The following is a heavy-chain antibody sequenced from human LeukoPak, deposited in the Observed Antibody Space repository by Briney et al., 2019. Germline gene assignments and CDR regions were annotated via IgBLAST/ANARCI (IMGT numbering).Heavy chain of an antibody. V-gene: IGHV4-39*01. CDR3: ARRNWNYGEKRYEFDY. CDR2: IYYSGST. D-gene: IGHD1-7*01. CDR1: GRSIGSSSYY. Sequence: SETLSLTCTVSGRSIGSSSYYWGWIRQPPGKGVEWLGSIYYSGSTYYHPSLKSRLTISVDTHKNQFSLKLTSVTAADTAVYYCARRNWNYGEKRYEFDYWGQGNLVTVSS. J-gene: IGHJ4*02.